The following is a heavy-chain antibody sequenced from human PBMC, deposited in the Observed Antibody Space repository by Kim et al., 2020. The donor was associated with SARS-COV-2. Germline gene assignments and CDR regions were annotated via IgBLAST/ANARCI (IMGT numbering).Heavy chain of an antibody. Sequence: SETLSLTCAVSGGSISSSNWWSWVRQPPGKGLEWIGEIYHSGSTNYNPSLKSRVTISVDKSKNQFSLKLSSVTAADTAVYYCARGSSGSYAYYYYGMDVWGQGTTVTVSS. CDR2: IYHSGST. D-gene: IGHD3-22*01. CDR3: ARGSSGSYAYYYYGMDV. CDR1: GGSISSSNW. V-gene: IGHV4-4*02. J-gene: IGHJ6*02.